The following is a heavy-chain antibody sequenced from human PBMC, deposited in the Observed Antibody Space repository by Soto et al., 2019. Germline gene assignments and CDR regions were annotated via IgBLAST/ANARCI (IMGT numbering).Heavy chain of an antibody. CDR3: AKGSYGSGSWYFDL. CDR1: GFTFSSYA. V-gene: IGHV3-23*01. J-gene: IGHJ2*01. CDR2: ISGSGGST. D-gene: IGHD3-10*01. Sequence: PGGSLRLSCAASGFTFSSYAMSWVRQAPGKGLEWVSAISGSGGSTYYADSAKGRFTISRDNSKNTLYLQMNSLRAEDTAVYYCAKGSYGSGSWYFDLWGRGTLVTVSS.